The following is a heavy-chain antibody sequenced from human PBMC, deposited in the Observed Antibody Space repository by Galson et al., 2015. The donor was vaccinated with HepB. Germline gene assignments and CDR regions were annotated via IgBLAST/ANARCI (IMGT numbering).Heavy chain of an antibody. J-gene: IGHJ3*02. CDR1: GGSISSSSYY. Sequence: SETLSLTCTVSGGSISSSSYYWGWIRQPPGKGLEWIGSIYYSGSTYYNPSLKSRVTISVDTSKNQFSLKLSSVTAADTAVYYCAREKHIVVVTAIRYHDAFDIWGQGTMVTVSS. CDR2: IYYSGST. CDR3: AREKHIVVVTAIRYHDAFDI. V-gene: IGHV4-39*02. D-gene: IGHD2-21*02.